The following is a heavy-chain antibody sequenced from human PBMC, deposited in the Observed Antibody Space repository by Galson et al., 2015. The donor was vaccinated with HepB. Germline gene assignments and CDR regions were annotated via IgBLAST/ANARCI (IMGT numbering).Heavy chain of an antibody. CDR3: ASAFL. CDR2: MKPDGSEK. Sequence: SLRLSCAASGFTFTDYWMSWVRQAPGKGLEWVANMKPDGSEKYYVDSVKGRFTISRDNAKNSIYLQMNSLRSDDTAVYYCASAFLGGQGTLVTVSS. CDR1: GFTFTDYW. J-gene: IGHJ4*02. V-gene: IGHV3-7*03. D-gene: IGHD3-3*02.